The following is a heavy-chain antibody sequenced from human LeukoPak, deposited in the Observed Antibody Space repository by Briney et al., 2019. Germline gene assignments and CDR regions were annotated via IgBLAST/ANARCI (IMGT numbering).Heavy chain of an antibody. J-gene: IGHJ3*02. CDR1: GFTFSSYW. CDR2: IKQDGSEK. D-gene: IGHD5-12*01. CDR3: ARVVTWMERAFDI. Sequence: PGGSLRLSCAASGFTFSSYWMSWVRQAPGKGLEWVANIKQDGSEKYYVDSVKGRFTISRDNAKNSLYLQMNSLRAEDTALYYCARVVTWMERAFDIWGQGTMVTVSS. V-gene: IGHV3-7*04.